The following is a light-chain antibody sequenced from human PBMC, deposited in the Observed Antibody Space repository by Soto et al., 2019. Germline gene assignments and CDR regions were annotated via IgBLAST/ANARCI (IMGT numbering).Light chain of an antibody. CDR1: ESVDSNY. CDR2: GAA. V-gene: IGKV3-20*01. J-gene: IGKJ1*01. CDR3: QQYSDSPQS. Sequence: EIVLTQSPGTLSLSPGERATLSCRATESVDSNYLAWYQQKPDQAPRLLIYGAASRATGTPDRFKGSGSGTVVIRTMSRLDPEDSAVYYCQQYSDSPQSFGQGTKVEIK.